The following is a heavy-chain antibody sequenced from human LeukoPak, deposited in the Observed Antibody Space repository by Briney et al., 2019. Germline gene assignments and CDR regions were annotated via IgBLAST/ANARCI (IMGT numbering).Heavy chain of an antibody. CDR3: ARGALVPIGDYYYYGMDV. CDR2: MNPNSGNT. CDR1: GYTFTSYD. Sequence: ASVKVSCKASGYTFTSYDINWVRQATGQGLEWMGWMNPNSGNTGYAQKFQGRVTMTRNTSISTAYMELSSLRSEDTAVYYCARGALVPIGDYYYYGMDVWGQGTTVTVPS. J-gene: IGHJ6*02. V-gene: IGHV1-8*01. D-gene: IGHD1-26*01.